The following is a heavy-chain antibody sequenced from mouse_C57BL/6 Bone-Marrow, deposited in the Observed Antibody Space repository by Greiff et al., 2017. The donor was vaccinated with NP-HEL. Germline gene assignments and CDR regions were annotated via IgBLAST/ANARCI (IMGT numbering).Heavy chain of an antibody. CDR2: IDPNSGGT. Sequence: QVQLQQPGADLVKPGASVKLSCKASGYTFTSYWMHWVQQRPGRGLEWIGRIDPNSGGTKFNEKFKTKATLTVDKPSRTDDMQLSSLTSEDSAVYYCARYYYGSRGWYFDVWGTGTTVTVSS. J-gene: IGHJ1*03. CDR3: ARYYYGSRGWYFDV. CDR1: GYTFTSYW. D-gene: IGHD1-1*01. V-gene: IGHV1-72*01.